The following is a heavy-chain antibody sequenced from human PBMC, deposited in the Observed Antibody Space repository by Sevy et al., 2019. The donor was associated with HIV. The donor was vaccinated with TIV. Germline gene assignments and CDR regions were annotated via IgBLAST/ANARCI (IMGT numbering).Heavy chain of an antibody. V-gene: IGHV3-30*04. Sequence: PGGSLRLSCAASGFSFSRSAMHWVRQAPGKGLEWVAVMSYNGNKKHNGDYVKGRFTISRDGSKNTCYLQTNSRRVEDTAVYYCAGEAVLFGGVIVSYGMDVWGQGTTVTVSS. D-gene: IGHD3-16*02. CDR1: GFSFSRSA. CDR2: MSYNGNKK. J-gene: IGHJ6*02. CDR3: AGEAVLFGGVIVSYGMDV.